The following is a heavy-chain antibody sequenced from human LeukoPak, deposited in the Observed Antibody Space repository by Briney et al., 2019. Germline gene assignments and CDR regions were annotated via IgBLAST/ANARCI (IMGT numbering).Heavy chain of an antibody. V-gene: IGHV3-23*01. CDR2: ISTSGDST. CDR3: ARARYCSSTSCFLDY. D-gene: IGHD2-2*01. J-gene: IGHJ4*02. CDR1: GFTFSSYA. Sequence: PGGSLRLSCAASGFTFSSYAVSWVRQAPGKGLEWVSTISTSGDSTYCADSVKGRFTISRDNSKNTLYLQMNSLTAEDTALHYCARARYCSSTSCFLDYWGQGTLVTVSS.